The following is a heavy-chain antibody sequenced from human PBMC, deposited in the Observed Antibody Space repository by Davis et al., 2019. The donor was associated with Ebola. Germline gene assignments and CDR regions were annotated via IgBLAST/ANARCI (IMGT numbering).Heavy chain of an antibody. CDR3: ARDKGTYYYYGMDV. V-gene: IGHV3-30-3*01. CDR2: ISYDGSNK. J-gene: IGHJ6*02. CDR1: GFTFSSYA. D-gene: IGHD3-10*01. Sequence: GESLKISCAASGFTFSSYAMHWVRQAPGKGLEWVAVISYDGSNKYYADSVKGRFTISRDNSKNTLYLQMNSLRAEDTAVYYCARDKGTYYYYGMDVWSQGTTVTVSS.